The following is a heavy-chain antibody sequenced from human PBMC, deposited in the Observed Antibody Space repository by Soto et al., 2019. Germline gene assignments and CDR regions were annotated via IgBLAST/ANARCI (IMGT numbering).Heavy chain of an antibody. V-gene: IGHV3-11*01. J-gene: IGHJ4*02. CDR2: ISGSGSTI. Sequence: GEPLRLTWGASGLTSRAYTMSWLSKTTGKGLEWVSDISGSGSTIYYADSVKGRFTISRDNAKNSLYLQMNSLRAEDTAVYYCARDSLDIVLMVYAFDRLKDTRTDFDYWGRGTLVTVSS. CDR3: ARDSLDIVLMVYAFDRLKDTRTDFDY. CDR1: GLTSRAYT. D-gene: IGHD2-8*01.